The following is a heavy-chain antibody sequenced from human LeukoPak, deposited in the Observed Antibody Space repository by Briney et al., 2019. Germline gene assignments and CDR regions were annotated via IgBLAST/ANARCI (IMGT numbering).Heavy chain of an antibody. CDR1: GFSLSTSGVG. CDR2: IYWNDDK. V-gene: IGHV2-5*01. Sequence: SGPTLVKPTQTLTLTCTFSGFSLSTSGVGVGWIRQPPGKALEWLALIYWNDDKRYSPSLKSRLTTTKDTSKNQVVLTMTNMDPVDTATYYCARIRRGLAAAGYWGQGTLVTVSS. J-gene: IGHJ4*02. D-gene: IGHD6-13*01. CDR3: ARIRRGLAAAGY.